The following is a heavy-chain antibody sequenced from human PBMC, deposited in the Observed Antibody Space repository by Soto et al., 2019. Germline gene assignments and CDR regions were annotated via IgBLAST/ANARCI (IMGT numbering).Heavy chain of an antibody. V-gene: IGHV4-4*07. J-gene: IGHJ4*02. CDR1: GCSISRYY. Sequence: XETLSLTCNVSGCSISRYYWSWIRQPAGKGLEWIGRIYTTGSTNYNPSLKSRVTMSVDTSKNQLSLKLTSVTAADTAVYYCARVESLLTKQYYFDYWGQGTLVTVSS. CDR2: IYTTGST. CDR3: ARVESLLTKQYYFDY. D-gene: IGHD3-9*01.